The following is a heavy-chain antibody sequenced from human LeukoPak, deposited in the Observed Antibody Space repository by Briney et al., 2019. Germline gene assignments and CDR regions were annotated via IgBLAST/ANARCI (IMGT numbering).Heavy chain of an antibody. CDR1: AGSISTDY. Sequence: SETLSLTCTVSAGSISTDYCSWIRQPPGKGLEWIGYIYYTGSTSYNPSLNSRDTMSVDTSKNQFSLKLSSVTAADTAVYYCARANQQLDAFDIWGQGTMVTVSS. CDR3: ARANQQLDAFDI. CDR2: IYYTGST. J-gene: IGHJ3*02. D-gene: IGHD6-13*01. V-gene: IGHV4-59*01.